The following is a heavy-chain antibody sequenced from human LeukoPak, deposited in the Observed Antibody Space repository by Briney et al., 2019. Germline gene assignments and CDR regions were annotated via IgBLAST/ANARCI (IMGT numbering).Heavy chain of an antibody. D-gene: IGHD6-19*01. Sequence: GGSLRLSCAASGFTVSSTHMGWVRQAPGKGLEWVSVIYSGGAAYYPDSVKGRFTISRDLSKNTLYLQMNDLRADDRAVYCCARVAVAYFDYWGQGALVTVSS. CDR3: ARVAVAYFDY. CDR2: IYSGGAA. CDR1: GFTVSSTH. V-gene: IGHV3-66*01. J-gene: IGHJ4*02.